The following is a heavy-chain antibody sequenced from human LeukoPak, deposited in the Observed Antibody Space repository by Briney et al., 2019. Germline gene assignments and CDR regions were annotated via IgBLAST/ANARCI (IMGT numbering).Heavy chain of an antibody. CDR3: AGRPTGYSSGYIH. CDR2: ISGSAHKI. D-gene: IGHD5-18*01. Sequence: GSLRLSCVASGITFSNYAVSWVRQAPEKGLDWASVISGSAHKIRYADSVKGRFTISRDNSENIVYLQMNNLRVEDTAVYYCAGRPTGYSSGYIHWGQGTLVTVSS. V-gene: IGHV3-23*01. CDR1: GITFSNYA. J-gene: IGHJ4*02.